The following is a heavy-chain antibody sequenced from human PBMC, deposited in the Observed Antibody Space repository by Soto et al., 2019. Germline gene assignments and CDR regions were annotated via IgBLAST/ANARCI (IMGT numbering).Heavy chain of an antibody. V-gene: IGHV3-30-3*01. CDR2: ISYDGSNK. J-gene: IGHJ6*02. D-gene: IGHD2-8*01. CDR1: GFTFSSYA. Sequence: PGGSLRLSCAASGFTFSSYAMHWVRQAPGKGLEWVAVISYDGSNKYYADSVKGRFTISRDNSKNTLYLQMNSLRAEDTAVYYCARDLPKVSETDCTNGVCYPPGGMDVWGQGTTVTVSS. CDR3: ARDLPKVSETDCTNGVCYPPGGMDV.